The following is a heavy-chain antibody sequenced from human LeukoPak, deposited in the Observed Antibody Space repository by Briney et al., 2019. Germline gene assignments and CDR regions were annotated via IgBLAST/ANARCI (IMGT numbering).Heavy chain of an antibody. CDR1: GFTVSSNY. CDR2: IYSGGST. Sequence: PGGSLRLSCAASGFTVSSNYMSWVRQAPGKGLEWVSVIYSGGSTYYADSVKGRFTISRDNSKNTLYLQMNSLRAEDTAVYYCARAGVGVTMGIFDYWGQGTLVTVSS. D-gene: IGHD1-26*01. J-gene: IGHJ4*02. CDR3: ARAGVGVTMGIFDY. V-gene: IGHV3-66*02.